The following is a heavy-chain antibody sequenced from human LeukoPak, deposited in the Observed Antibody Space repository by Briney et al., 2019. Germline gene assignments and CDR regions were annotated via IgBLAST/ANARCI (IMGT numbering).Heavy chain of an antibody. J-gene: IGHJ4*02. V-gene: IGHV3-21*01. D-gene: IGHD1-20*01. CDR1: GFTFSSYS. Sequence: GGSLRLSCAASGFTFSSYSMNWVRQAPGKGLEWVSSISSSSSYIYYADSVRGRFTISRDNAKNSLYLQMNSLRAEDTAVYYCANNWNGGIDYWGQGTLVTVSS. CDR2: ISSSSSYI. CDR3: ANNWNGGIDY.